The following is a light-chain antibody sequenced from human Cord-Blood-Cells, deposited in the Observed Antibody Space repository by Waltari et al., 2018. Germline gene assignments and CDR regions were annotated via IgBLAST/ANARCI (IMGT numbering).Light chain of an antibody. CDR1: STHVGGYNF. V-gene: IGLV2-14*01. CDR2: DVS. CDR3: SSYTSSSTWV. Sequence: QYALTQPASVSGSPGQSITISCTGTSTHVGGYNFISLYQQHPGKAPKLMIYDVSNRPSGVSNRVSGSKSGNTASLTISGLQAEDEADYYCSSYTSSSTWVFGGGTKLTVL. J-gene: IGLJ3*02.